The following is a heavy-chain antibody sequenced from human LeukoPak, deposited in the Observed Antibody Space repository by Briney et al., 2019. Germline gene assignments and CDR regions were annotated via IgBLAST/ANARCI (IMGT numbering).Heavy chain of an antibody. D-gene: IGHD3-10*01. J-gene: IGHJ4*02. Sequence: ASVKVSCKASRYSFTGYYMLGLRQAPGQGLEWMGWINPNSGGTNYAQKFQGRVTMTRDTSISTAYMELSRLRSDDTAVYYCARAPGRITMVRGVITYSFDYWGQGTLVTVSS. CDR1: RYSFTGYY. CDR3: ARAPGRITMVRGVITYSFDY. CDR2: INPNSGGT. V-gene: IGHV1-2*02.